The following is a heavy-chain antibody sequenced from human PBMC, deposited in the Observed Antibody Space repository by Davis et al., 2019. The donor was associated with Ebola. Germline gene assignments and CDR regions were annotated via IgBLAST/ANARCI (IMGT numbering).Heavy chain of an antibody. CDR2: INPSGGST. CDR3: ASLDRRKRGYSLTMDY. Sequence: ASVKVSCKASGYTFTSYYMHWVRQAPGQGLEWMGIINPSGGSTSYAQKFQGRVTMTRDTSTSTVYMELSSLRSEDTAVYYCASLDRRKRGYSLTMDYWGQGTLVTVSS. D-gene: IGHD5-18*01. J-gene: IGHJ4*02. V-gene: IGHV1-46*01. CDR1: GYTFTSYY.